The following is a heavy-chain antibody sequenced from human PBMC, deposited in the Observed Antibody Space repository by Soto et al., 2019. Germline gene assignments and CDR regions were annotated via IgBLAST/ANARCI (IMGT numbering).Heavy chain of an antibody. CDR3: ARQRVLSTNMFITSFDP. D-gene: IGHD3-10*02. Sequence: SETLSLTCSLSGGSINSSDHFWGWIRQTPGKGLEWIGSVYYTETTYYNPSLKRPVTISVETSRNTFSLKVNSVTAADTGIYYCARQRVLSTNMFITSFDPWGQGTLVTV. V-gene: IGHV4-39*01. CDR1: GGSINSSDHF. CDR2: VYYTETT. J-gene: IGHJ5*02.